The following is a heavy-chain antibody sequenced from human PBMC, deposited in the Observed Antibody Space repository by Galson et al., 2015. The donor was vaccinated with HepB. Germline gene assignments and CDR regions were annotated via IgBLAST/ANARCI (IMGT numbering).Heavy chain of an antibody. CDR3: ARGMADFWSGTGGWFDP. V-gene: IGHV4-30-4*01. D-gene: IGHD3-3*01. CDR2: IYYSGST. Sequence: LSLTCTVSGGSISSGDYYWSWIRQPPGKGLEWIGYIYYSGSTYYNPSLKSRVTISVDTSKNQFSLKLSSVTAADTAVYYCARGMADFWSGTGGWFDPWGQGTLVTVSS. J-gene: IGHJ5*02. CDR1: GGSISSGDYY.